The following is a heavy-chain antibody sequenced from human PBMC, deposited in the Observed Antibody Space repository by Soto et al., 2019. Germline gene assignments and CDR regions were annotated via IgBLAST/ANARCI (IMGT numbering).Heavy chain of an antibody. Sequence: GGSLRLSCAASGFTFSSYSMNWVRQAPGKGLEWVSYISSSSSTIYYADSVKGRFTISRDNAKNSLYLQMNSLRAEDTAVYYCARMLGSAVASNYMDVWGKGTTLTVS. CDR1: GFTFSSYS. CDR3: ARMLGSAVASNYMDV. CDR2: ISSSSSTI. D-gene: IGHD3-10*02. V-gene: IGHV3-48*01. J-gene: IGHJ6*03.